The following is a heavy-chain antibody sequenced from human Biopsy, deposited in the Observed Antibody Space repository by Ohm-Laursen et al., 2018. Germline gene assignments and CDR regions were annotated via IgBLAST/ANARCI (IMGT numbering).Heavy chain of an antibody. CDR1: GFGFYA. CDR2: SSFDGSNK. V-gene: IGHV3-30*18. J-gene: IGHJ3*02. Sequence: SLRLSCAASGFGFYAMHWVRQPPGKGLEWLAVSSFDGSNKFYAESVRGRFTISRDRSRDTLYLQMNRLTNEDTALYYCAKDGGQWLGGAFDIWGHGTMVIVAS. CDR3: AKDGGQWLGGAFDI. D-gene: IGHD6-19*01.